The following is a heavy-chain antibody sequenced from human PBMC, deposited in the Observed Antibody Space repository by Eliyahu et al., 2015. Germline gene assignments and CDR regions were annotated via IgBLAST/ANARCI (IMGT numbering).Heavy chain of an antibody. CDR1: GGSVSSGSYY. Sequence: GPGLVKPSETLSLTCTVSGGSVSSGSYYWSWIRQPPGKGLEWIGYIYYSGSTNYNPSLKSRVTISVDTSKNQFSLKLSSVTAADPALDFRARVFRNAFDIWGQGTMVTVSS. V-gene: IGHV4-61*01. CDR3: ARVFRNAFDI. CDR2: IYYSGST. D-gene: IGHD1-14*01. J-gene: IGHJ3*02.